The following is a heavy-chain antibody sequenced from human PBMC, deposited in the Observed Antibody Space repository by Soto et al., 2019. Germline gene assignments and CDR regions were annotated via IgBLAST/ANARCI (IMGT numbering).Heavy chain of an antibody. CDR2: ISSSSSNM. D-gene: IGHD6-19*01. V-gene: IGHV3-21*01. CDR3: ARVRGSSGWYAGGWFDP. CDR1: GFTFSSYS. Sequence: EVQLVESGGGLVKPGRSLRLSCAASGFTFSSYSMNWVRQAPGKGLEWVSSISSSSSNMYYADSVKGRFTISRDNAKNSMYLQMNGLRAEETAVYYCARVRGSSGWYAGGWFDPWGQGTLVTVSS. J-gene: IGHJ5*02.